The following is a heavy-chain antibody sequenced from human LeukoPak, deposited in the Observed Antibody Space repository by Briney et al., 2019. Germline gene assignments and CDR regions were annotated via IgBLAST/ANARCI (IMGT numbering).Heavy chain of an antibody. CDR2: ISWNSGSI. D-gene: IGHD5-18*01. J-gene: IGHJ4*02. V-gene: IGHV3-9*01. CDR1: GFTFDDYA. CDR3: ARERIYYFDY. Sequence: GGSLRLSCAASGFTFDDYAMHWVRQGPGKGLEWVSGISWNSGSIGYADSVKGRFTISRDNAKNSLYLQMNSLRAEDTAVYYCARERIYYFDYWGQGTLVTVSS.